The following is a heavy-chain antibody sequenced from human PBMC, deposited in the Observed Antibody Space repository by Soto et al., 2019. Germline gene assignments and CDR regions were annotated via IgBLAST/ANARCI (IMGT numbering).Heavy chain of an antibody. CDR2: IIPIFGTA. CDR3: ARGGGSLVAATANWFDP. J-gene: IGHJ5*02. Sequence: QVQLVQSGAEVKKPGSSVKVSCKASGGTFSSYAISWVRQAPGQGLEWMGGIIPIFGTANYAQKFQGRVTITADESTSTAYMELSSLRSEDTAVYYCARGGGSLVAATANWFDPWGQGTLVTVSS. V-gene: IGHV1-69*12. D-gene: IGHD2-15*01. CDR1: GGTFSSYA.